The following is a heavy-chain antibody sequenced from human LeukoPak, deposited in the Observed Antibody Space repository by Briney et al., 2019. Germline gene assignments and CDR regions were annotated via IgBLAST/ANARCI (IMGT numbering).Heavy chain of an antibody. J-gene: IGHJ4*02. Sequence: GGSLRLSCAASGFTFSSYWMSCVRQAPGKGLEWVANIKQDGSEKYYVDSVKGRFTISRDNAKNSLYLQMNSLRAEDTAVYYCATAVDATCSSGGSCYSKWFDYWGQGTLVTVSS. CDR3: ATAVDATCSSGGSCYSKWFDY. CDR2: IKQDGSEK. V-gene: IGHV3-7*01. D-gene: IGHD2-15*01. CDR1: GFTFSSYW.